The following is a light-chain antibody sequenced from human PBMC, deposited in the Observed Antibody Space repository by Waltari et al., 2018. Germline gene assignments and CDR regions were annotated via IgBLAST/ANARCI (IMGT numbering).Light chain of an antibody. Sequence: DIVLTQSPATLSWSPGERATLPYTASQAGITYFAWYQQKPGQAPRLLISDASNRVPGIPARFSGSGSGTDFTLTISSLEPEDFAVYYCQQRYYWPPWTFGQGTKVELK. CDR1: QAGITY. CDR3: QQRYYWPPWT. CDR2: DAS. V-gene: IGKV3-11*01. J-gene: IGKJ1*01.